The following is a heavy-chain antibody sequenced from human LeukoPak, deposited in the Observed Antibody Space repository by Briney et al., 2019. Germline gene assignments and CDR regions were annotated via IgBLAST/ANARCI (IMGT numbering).Heavy chain of an antibody. CDR3: ARQPIRPYCSSTSCYRGDWFDP. CDR2: IYYSGST. CDR1: GGSISSSSYY. J-gene: IGHJ5*02. Sequence: PSETLSLTCTVSGGSISSSSYYWGWIRQPPGKGLEWIGSIYYSGSTYYNPSLKSRVTISVDTSKNQFSLKLSSVTAADTAVYYCARQPIRPYCSSTSCYRGDWFDPWGQGTLVTVSS. D-gene: IGHD2-2*02. V-gene: IGHV4-39*01.